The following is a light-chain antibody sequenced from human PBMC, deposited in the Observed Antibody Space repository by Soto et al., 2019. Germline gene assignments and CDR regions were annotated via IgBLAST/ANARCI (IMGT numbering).Light chain of an antibody. V-gene: IGLV2-11*01. Sequence: QSALTQPRSVSGSPGQLVTISCTGTGSDVAGYNYVSWFQQHPGKAPKLMIYDVTKRPSGVPDRFSGSKSGNTASLTISGLQAEDEADYYCCSYGGSYNLIFGGGTKLTVL. CDR2: DVT. CDR1: GSDVAGYNY. CDR3: CSYGGSYNLI. J-gene: IGLJ2*01.